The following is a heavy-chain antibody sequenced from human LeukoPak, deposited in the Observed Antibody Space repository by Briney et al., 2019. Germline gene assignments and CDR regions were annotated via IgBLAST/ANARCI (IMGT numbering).Heavy chain of an antibody. CDR2: INHSGST. D-gene: IGHD6-13*01. CDR1: GGSFSGYY. Sequence: SETLSLTCAVYGGSFSGYYWSWIRQPPGKGLEWIGEINHSGSTNYSPSLKSRVTISVDTSKNQFSLKLRSVTAADTAVYYCARISSSNWYNERGAFDVWGQGTMVTVSS. V-gene: IGHV4-34*01. J-gene: IGHJ3*01. CDR3: ARISSSNWYNERGAFDV.